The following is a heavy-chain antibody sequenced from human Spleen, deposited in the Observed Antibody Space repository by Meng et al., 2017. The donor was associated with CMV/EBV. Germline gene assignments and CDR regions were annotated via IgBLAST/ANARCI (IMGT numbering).Heavy chain of an antibody. V-gene: IGHV3-11*04. CDR3: ASILSVTTAGLGMDV. CDR2: ISSSGSTI. J-gene: IGHJ6*02. D-gene: IGHD4-17*01. Sequence: GESLKISCAASGFTFSDYYMSWIRQAPGKGLEWVSYISSSGSTIYYADSVKGRFTISRDNAKNSLYLQMNSLRAEDTAVYYCASILSVTTAGLGMDVWGQGTTVTVSS. CDR1: GFTFSDYY.